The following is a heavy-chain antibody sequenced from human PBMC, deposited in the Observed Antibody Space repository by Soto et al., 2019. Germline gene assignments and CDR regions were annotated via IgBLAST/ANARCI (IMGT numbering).Heavy chain of an antibody. CDR1: GGSITGSHW. J-gene: IGHJ2*01. V-gene: IGHV4-4*02. D-gene: IGHD1-26*01. Sequence: QVQLQESGPGLVQPSGTLSLTCAVSGGSITGSHWWSWVRQPPGKGLEWIGEMYHSGTTNFNPSLKRRVTISVDTSKDQLSLNLYSVTAADTAVYYCVIDTAFPSLGDTKSWYFDLWGRGTLVIVSS. CDR2: MYHSGTT. CDR3: VIDTAFPSLGDTKSWYFDL.